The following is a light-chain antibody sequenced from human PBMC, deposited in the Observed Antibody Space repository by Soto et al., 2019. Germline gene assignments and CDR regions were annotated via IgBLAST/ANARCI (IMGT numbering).Light chain of an antibody. CDR2: GAT. J-gene: IGKJ1*01. V-gene: IGKV3-15*01. Sequence: EIVMTQSPATLSVSPGERATLSCRASQSVSILLAWYQQKPGQAPRLLIHGATTRATGIPSRFSGSGSGTDFTLTISSLQPEDVATYYCQKYNNAPRWTCGQGTKVDIK. CDR3: QKYNNAPRWT. CDR1: QSVSIL.